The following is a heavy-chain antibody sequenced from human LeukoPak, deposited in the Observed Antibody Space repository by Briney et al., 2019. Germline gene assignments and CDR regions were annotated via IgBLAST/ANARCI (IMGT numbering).Heavy chain of an antibody. CDR2: INHSGSN. V-gene: IGHV4-34*01. CDR3: ARRPITMVRGARKPYYYYGMDV. D-gene: IGHD3-10*01. J-gene: IGHJ6*04. Sequence: SETLSLTCAVYGGSFSGYYWSWIRQPPGKGLEWIGEINHSGSNNYNPSLKSRVTISVDTSKNQFSLKLSSVTAADTAVYYCARRPITMVRGARKPYYYYGMDVWGKGTTVTVSS. CDR1: GGSFSGYY.